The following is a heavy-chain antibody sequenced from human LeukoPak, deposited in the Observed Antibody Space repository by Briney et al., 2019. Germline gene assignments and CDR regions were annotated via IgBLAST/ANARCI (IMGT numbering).Heavy chain of an antibody. CDR2: ISSTSNTI. V-gene: IGHV3-48*02. CDR3: ARASYSPNWFDP. D-gene: IGHD3-10*01. CDR1: GFTFSSYS. J-gene: IGHJ5*02. Sequence: GGSLRLSCAATGFTFSSYSMNWVRQAPGKGLEWVSYISSTSNTIYYTDSVKGRSTISRDNAKNSLYLQMNSLRDEDTAVYYCARASYSPNWFDPWGQGTLVTVSS.